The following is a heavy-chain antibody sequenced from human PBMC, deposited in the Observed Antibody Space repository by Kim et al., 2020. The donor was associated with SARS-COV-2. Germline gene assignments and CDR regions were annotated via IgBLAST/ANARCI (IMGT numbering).Heavy chain of an antibody. V-gene: IGHV4-59*01. J-gene: IGHJ4*02. Sequence: PSLKRRITISVDTSKTQFSLKLSTVTAADTAVYYCAGVLEGYSSGWYEDYWGQGTLVTVSS. CDR3: AGVLEGYSSGWYEDY. D-gene: IGHD6-19*01.